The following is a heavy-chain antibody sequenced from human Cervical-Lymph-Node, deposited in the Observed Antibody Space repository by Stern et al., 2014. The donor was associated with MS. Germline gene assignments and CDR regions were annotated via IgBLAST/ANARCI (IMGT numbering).Heavy chain of an antibody. CDR2: VNPNSGGT. D-gene: IGHD3-22*01. J-gene: IGHJ4*02. CDR3: ARFYYDSSSYSFDY. V-gene: IGHV1-2*06. CDR1: GYTFTDYY. Sequence: VQLVQSGAEVKKPGASVKVSCKASGYTFTDYYMHWVRQAPGQGLEWMGRVNPNSGGTNFAQKFQGRVTMTRDTSISTAYMETSRLRSDDTALYYCARFYYDSSSYSFDYWGQGTLVTVSS.